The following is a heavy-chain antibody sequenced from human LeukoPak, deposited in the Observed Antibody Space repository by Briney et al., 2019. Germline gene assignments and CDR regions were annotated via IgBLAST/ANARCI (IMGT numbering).Heavy chain of an antibody. J-gene: IGHJ4*02. CDR3: AIIATEARYDFWSGYYDY. Sequence: GASVKVSCKASGYTFTSYAMHWVRQAPGQRLEWMGWINTGNGNTKYSQKFQGRVTITRDTSASTAYMEPSSLRSEDTAVYYCAIIATEARYDFWSGYYDYWGQGTLVTVSS. CDR1: GYTFTSYA. V-gene: IGHV1-3*04. D-gene: IGHD3-3*01. CDR2: INTGNGNT.